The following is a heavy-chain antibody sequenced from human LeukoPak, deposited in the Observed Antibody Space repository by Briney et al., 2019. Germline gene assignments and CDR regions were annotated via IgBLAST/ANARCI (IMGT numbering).Heavy chain of an antibody. CDR3: ARGGGESNSYYAYFDD. V-gene: IGHV1-2*02. CDR1: GYTFSGYY. Sequence: VSVKVFAIASGYTFSGYYMNWVRQSPGQGLEWMGWINPHSGGTNYAQKFQGRVTMTRDTSISTAYMELSRLRSDDTAVYYCARGGGESNSYYAYFDDWGRGSVVTVSS. CDR2: INPHSGGT. D-gene: IGHD3-22*01. J-gene: IGHJ4*02.